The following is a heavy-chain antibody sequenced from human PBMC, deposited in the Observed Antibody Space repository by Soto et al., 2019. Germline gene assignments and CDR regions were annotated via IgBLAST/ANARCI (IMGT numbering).Heavy chain of an antibody. D-gene: IGHD3-3*01. J-gene: IGHJ3*02. Sequence: PGGSLRLSCAASGFTFSSYGMHWVRQAPGKGLEWVAVISYDGSNKYYADSVKGRFTISRDNSKNTLYLQMNSLRAEDTAVYYCAKDEARFLEWLSYYDAFGIWGQGTMVTVSS. CDR1: GFTFSSYG. CDR2: ISYDGSNK. CDR3: AKDEARFLEWLSYYDAFGI. V-gene: IGHV3-30*18.